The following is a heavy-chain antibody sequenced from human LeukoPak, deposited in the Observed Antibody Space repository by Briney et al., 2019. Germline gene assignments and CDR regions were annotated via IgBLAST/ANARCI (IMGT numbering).Heavy chain of an antibody. Sequence: GGSLRLSCAASGFTLSDYYMSWIRQAPGKGLEWVSYISSGGSSIYYADSVKGRFTISRGNAKNSLYLQMNSLRAEDTAVYYCARDHNWNFDPWGQGTLVTVSS. V-gene: IGHV3-11*01. J-gene: IGHJ5*02. CDR1: GFTLSDYY. CDR2: ISSGGSSI. CDR3: ARDHNWNFDP. D-gene: IGHD1-1*01.